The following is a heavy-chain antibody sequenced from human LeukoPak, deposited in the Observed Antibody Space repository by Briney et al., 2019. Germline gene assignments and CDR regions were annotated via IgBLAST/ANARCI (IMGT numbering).Heavy chain of an antibody. D-gene: IGHD6-19*01. CDR3: ARGYSSGWNYFDY. Sequence: SETLSLTCTVSAYSISSGYYWGWIRQPPGKGLECIGTIYHSGSTYYNPSLKSRVTISVDTSKNQFSLKLSSVTAADTAVYYCARGYSSGWNYFDYWGQGTLVTVSS. V-gene: IGHV4-38-2*02. CDR1: AYSISSGYY. CDR2: IYHSGST. J-gene: IGHJ4*02.